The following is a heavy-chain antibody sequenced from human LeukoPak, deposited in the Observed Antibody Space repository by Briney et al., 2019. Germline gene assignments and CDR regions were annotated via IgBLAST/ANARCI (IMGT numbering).Heavy chain of an antibody. CDR2: IYTRGTT. D-gene: IGHD3-9*01. Sequence: SETLSLTCTVSGGSISSYYWSWIRQPAGKGLEWIGRIYTRGTTYYNPSLKSRVSMSVDTSKNQFSLTLTSVTAADTAVYYCAKDRALTGAHNWFDPWGQGTLVIVSS. J-gene: IGHJ5*02. CDR3: AKDRALTGAHNWFDP. CDR1: GGSISSYY. V-gene: IGHV4-4*07.